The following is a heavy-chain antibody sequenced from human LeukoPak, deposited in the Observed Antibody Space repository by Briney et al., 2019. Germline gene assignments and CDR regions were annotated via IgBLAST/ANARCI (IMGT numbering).Heavy chain of an antibody. CDR1: GFTFSSYA. V-gene: IGHV3-23*01. D-gene: IGHD1/OR15-1a*01. CDR2: ISGSGAGT. CDR3: AKNITYYFDY. J-gene: IGHJ4*02. Sequence: GGSLSLSCAASGFTFSSYAMSWVRQAPGKGLEWVSAISGSGAGTYYADSVKGRFTISRDNSKNTLYLQMNSLRAEDTAVYYCAKNITYYFDYWGQGTLVTVSS.